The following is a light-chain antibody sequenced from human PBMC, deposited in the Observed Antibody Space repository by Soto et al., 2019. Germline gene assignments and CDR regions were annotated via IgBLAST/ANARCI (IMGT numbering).Light chain of an antibody. CDR1: SSNIGNNY. V-gene: IGLV1-51*02. J-gene: IGLJ1*01. CDR3: GTWDSSLSAVV. CDR2: ENN. Sequence: QSALTQPPSVSAAPGQTVTISCSGSSSNIGNNYVSWYQQLPGTAPKLLIYENNKRPSGIPDRFSGSKSGTSATLGITGLQTGDEAGYYCGTWDSSLSAVVFGTGTKLTVL.